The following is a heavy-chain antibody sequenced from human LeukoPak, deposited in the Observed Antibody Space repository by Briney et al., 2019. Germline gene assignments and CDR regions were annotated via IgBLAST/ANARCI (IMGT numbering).Heavy chain of an antibody. V-gene: IGHV3-23*01. Sequence: GGSLRLSCTASGFTFGDYAMSWVRQAPGKGLEWVSAISGSGGSTYYADSVKGRFTISRDNSKNTLYLQMNSLRAEDTAVYYCAKAAMAEYYFDYWGQGTLVTVSS. D-gene: IGHD5-18*01. CDR1: GFTFGDYA. J-gene: IGHJ4*02. CDR3: AKAAMAEYYFDY. CDR2: ISGSGGST.